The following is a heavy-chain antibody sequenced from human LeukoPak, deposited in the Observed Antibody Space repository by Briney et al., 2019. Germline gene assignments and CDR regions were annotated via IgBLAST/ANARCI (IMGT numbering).Heavy chain of an antibody. Sequence: GESLKISCKGSGYSFTSYWIGWVRQIPGKGLEWMGIIYPGESDTRYSQSFQGQVTISADKSISTAYLQWSSLKASDTAVYYCARKSGRAFDIWGQGTMVTVSS. J-gene: IGHJ3*02. CDR3: ARKSGRAFDI. CDR1: GYSFTSYW. V-gene: IGHV5-51*01. CDR2: IYPGESDT. D-gene: IGHD2-15*01.